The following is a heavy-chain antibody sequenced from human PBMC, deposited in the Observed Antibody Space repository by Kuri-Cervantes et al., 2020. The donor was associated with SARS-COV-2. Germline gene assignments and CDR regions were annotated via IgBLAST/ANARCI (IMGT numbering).Heavy chain of an antibody. CDR1: GGTISSSSCY. CDR2: IYYSGST. V-gene: IGHV4-39*01. J-gene: IGHJ4*02. Sequence: LETLSLTCTVSGGTISSSSCYWGWIRQPPGKGLEWIGSIYYSGSTYYNPSLKSRVTISVDTSQNQFSLQLSSVTAADTAVYYFARVRTVTIDYWGQGTLVTVSS. CDR3: ARVRTVTIDY. D-gene: IGHD4-17*01.